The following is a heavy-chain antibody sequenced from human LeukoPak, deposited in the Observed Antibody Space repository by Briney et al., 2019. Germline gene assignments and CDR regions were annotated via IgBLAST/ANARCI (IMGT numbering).Heavy chain of an antibody. J-gene: IGHJ3*02. V-gene: IGHV4-39*07. CDR3: ASHDLTMIVGDAFDI. D-gene: IGHD3-22*01. CDR1: GGSISSSSYY. CDR2: IYYSGST. Sequence: SETLSLTCTVSGGSISSSSYYWGWIRQPPGKGLEWIGSIYYSGSTYYNPSLKSRVTISVDTSKNQFSLKLSSVTAADTAVYYCASHDLTMIVGDAFDIWGQGTMVTVSS.